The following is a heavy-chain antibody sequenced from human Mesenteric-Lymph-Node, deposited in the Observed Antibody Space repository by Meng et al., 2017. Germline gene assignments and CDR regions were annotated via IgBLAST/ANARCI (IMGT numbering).Heavy chain of an antibody. J-gene: IGHJ2*01. CDR2: IYYSGST. Sequence: GLLQESGPGWVKRSGTPPLTCAVSGGSISSSNWWSWVRQPPGKGLEWIGEIYYSGSTYYDPSLKSRVTISVDTSKNQSSLKLSSGTAADTAVYYCARVGWGQWSFDLWGRGTLVTVSS. CDR1: GGSISSSNW. D-gene: IGHD2-21*02. CDR3: ARVGWGQWSFDL. V-gene: IGHV4-4*02.